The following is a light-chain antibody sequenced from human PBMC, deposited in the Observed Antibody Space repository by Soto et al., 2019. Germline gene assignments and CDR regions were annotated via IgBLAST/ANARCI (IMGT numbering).Light chain of an antibody. CDR3: QQTSAFPRT. J-gene: IGKJ1*01. Sequence: DIQMTQSPSPVSASVGDRLTITCRASRDISNSLAWYQQTPGKAPKLLLRGASSLHRGVPSRFSGGGAGTEFTLTISSLQPEDFANYYCQQTSAFPRTFGQGTKV. V-gene: IGKV1-12*01. CDR2: GAS. CDR1: RDISNS.